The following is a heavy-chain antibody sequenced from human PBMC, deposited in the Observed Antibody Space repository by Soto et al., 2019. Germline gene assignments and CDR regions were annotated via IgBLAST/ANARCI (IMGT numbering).Heavy chain of an antibody. D-gene: IGHD2-21*02. CDR3: ARLPKGSLVTA. CDR1: GFSFSDYR. Sequence: LVESGGGLVYPGGSLRLSCVASGFSFSDYRMNWVRQAPGKGLQWVSYISSSSDNTYYADSVKGRFTVSRDNAKNALFLQMNSLRDDDTATYYCARLPKGSLVTAWGQGTRVTVSS. V-gene: IGHV3-48*02. CDR2: ISSSSDNT. J-gene: IGHJ4*02.